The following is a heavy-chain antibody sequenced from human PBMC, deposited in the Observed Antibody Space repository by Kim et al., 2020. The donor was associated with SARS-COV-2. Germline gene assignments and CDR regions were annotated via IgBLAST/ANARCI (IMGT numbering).Heavy chain of an antibody. CDR1: GFTFSSYA. D-gene: IGHD3-22*01. J-gene: IGHJ4*02. CDR2: ISGSGGST. V-gene: IGHV3-23*01. CDR3: AKDGYYYDSSGYYYVRDLDY. Sequence: GGSLRLSCAASGFTFSSYAMSWVRQAPGKGLEWVSAISGSGGSTYYADSVKGRFTISRDNSKNTLYLQMNSLRAEDTAVYYCAKDGYYYDSSGYYYVRDLDYWGQGTLVTVSS.